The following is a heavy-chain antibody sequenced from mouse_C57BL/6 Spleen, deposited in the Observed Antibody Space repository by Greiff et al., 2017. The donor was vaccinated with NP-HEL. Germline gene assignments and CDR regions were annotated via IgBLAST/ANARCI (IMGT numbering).Heavy chain of an antibody. CDR2: IWSGGST. D-gene: IGHD1-1*01. CDR1: GFSLTSYG. J-gene: IGHJ4*01. CDR3: ASEGSSYAMDY. V-gene: IGHV2-2*01. Sequence: VKLMESGPGLVQPSQCLSITCTVSGFSLTSYGVHWVRQSPGKGLEWLGVIWSGGSTDYNAAFISRLSISKDNSKCQVFFKMNSLQADDTAIYYCASEGSSYAMDYWGQGTSVTVSS.